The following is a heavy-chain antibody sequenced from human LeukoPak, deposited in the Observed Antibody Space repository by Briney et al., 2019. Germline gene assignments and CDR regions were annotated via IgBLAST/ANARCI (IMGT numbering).Heavy chain of an antibody. J-gene: IGHJ6*02. Sequence: GGSLRLSCAASGFTFSNYAMNWVRQAPGKGLEWVSGISVSGGSTYYADSVKGRFTISRDNSKNTLYLQMSSLRADDTAAYYCAKDPYCSGGTCYGMGVWGQGTTVTVSS. CDR3: AKDPYCSGGTCYGMGV. CDR2: ISVSGGST. D-gene: IGHD2-15*01. V-gene: IGHV3-23*01. CDR1: GFTFSNYA.